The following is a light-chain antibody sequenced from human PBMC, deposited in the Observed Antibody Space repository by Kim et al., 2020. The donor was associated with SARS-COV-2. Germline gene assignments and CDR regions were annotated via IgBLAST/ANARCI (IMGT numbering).Light chain of an antibody. CDR1: KWGVNS. CDR2: QDS. V-gene: IGLV3-1*01. J-gene: IGLJ3*02. Sequence: VSPGQTAHLTCSRTKWGVNSACRDLQKPGQPPVLFFYQDSMRPSGIPERFSGSDSGNTAPLTIGGTQVMDEADYYCQAWDSSFWVFGGGTKLTV. CDR3: QAWDSSFWV.